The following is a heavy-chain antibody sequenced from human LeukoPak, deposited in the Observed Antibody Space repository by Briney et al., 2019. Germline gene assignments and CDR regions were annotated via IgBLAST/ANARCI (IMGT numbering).Heavy chain of an antibody. CDR2: ISSSSSYI. D-gene: IGHD3-3*01. V-gene: IGHV3-21*01. CDR1: GFTFSSYS. J-gene: IGHJ4*02. CDR3: ARAGNYDFWSGYYRAGYY. Sequence: GGSLRLSCAASGFTFSSYSMNWVRQAPGKGLEWVSSISSSSSYIYYADSVKGRFTISRDNAKNSLYLQMNSLRAEDTAVYYCARAGNYDFWSGYYRAGYYWGQGTLVTVSS.